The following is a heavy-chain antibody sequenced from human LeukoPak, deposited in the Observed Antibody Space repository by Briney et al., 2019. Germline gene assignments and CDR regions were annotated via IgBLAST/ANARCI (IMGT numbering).Heavy chain of an antibody. CDR2: ISSNGGST. Sequence: GGSLRLSCAASGFTFSSYAMHWVRQAPGKGLEYVSAISSNGGSTHYANSVKGRFTISRDNSKNTLYLQMGSLRAEDMAVYYCARDLCGGDCYFDYWGQGTLVSVSS. CDR3: ARDLCGGDCYFDY. J-gene: IGHJ4*02. D-gene: IGHD2-21*02. CDR1: GFTFSSYA. V-gene: IGHV3-64*01.